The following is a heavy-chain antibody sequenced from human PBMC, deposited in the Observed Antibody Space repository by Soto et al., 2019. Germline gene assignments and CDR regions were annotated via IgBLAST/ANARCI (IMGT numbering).Heavy chain of an antibody. CDR3: ARSNSGSSRAFDI. V-gene: IGHV4-59*13. D-gene: IGHD6-6*01. CDR2: IYDSGST. CDR1: GDSLSRNY. J-gene: IGHJ3*02. Sequence: PSETLSLTCIVSGDSLSRNYWSWLRQSPGKGLDWIGYIYDSGSTDYNPSLKSRVTISLDTSNNQFSLRLSSVTAADTAVYYCARSNSGSSRAFDIWGQGTMVTVSS.